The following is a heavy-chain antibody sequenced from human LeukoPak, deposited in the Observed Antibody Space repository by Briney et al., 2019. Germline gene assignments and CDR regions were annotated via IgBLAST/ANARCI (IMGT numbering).Heavy chain of an antibody. CDR3: ARLSKDTVVLPAAMAHYFDY. J-gene: IGHJ4*02. CDR2: IYYSGST. D-gene: IGHD2-2*01. Sequence: SETLSLTCTVSGGSISGYYWSWIRRPPGKGLQFIGYIYYSGSTNYNPSLESRVTISVDTSKNQFSLKLRSVTAADTAVYYCARLSKDTVVLPAAMAHYFDYWGQGTLVTVSS. V-gene: IGHV4-59*08. CDR1: GGSISGYY.